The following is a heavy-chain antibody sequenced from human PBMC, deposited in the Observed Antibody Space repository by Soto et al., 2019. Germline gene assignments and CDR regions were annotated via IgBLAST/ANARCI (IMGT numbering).Heavy chain of an antibody. Sequence: TSETLSLTCTVPGGSISSYYWSWIRQPPGKGLEWIGYIYYSGSTNYNPSLKSRVTISVDTSKNQFSLKLSSVTAADTAVYYCARRYGYSFDYWGQGTLVTVSS. CDR1: GGSISSYY. V-gene: IGHV4-59*08. CDR2: IYYSGST. D-gene: IGHD1-1*01. CDR3: ARRYGYSFDY. J-gene: IGHJ4*02.